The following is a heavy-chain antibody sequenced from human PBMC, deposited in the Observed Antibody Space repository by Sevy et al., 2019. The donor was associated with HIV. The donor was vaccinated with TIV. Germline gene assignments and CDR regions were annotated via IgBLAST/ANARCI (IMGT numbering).Heavy chain of an antibody. D-gene: IGHD1-1*01. CDR1: GFTFSRYS. V-gene: IGHV3-30*04. CDR2: ISFDASNK. J-gene: IGHJ1*01. Sequence: GGSLRLSCAASGFTFSRYSMHWVRQAPGKGLEWVATISFDASNKHYADSVKGRFTISRDNFQNSLFLQMNSLRPEDTAVYYCALERLSSDVAEYFQKWGQGTLVTVSS. CDR3: ALERLSSDVAEYFQK.